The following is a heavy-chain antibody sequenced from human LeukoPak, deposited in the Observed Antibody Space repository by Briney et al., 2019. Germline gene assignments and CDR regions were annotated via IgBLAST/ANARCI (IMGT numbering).Heavy chain of an antibody. CDR3: ARSEGEYCGGDCWDAFDI. V-gene: IGHV4-38-2*02. J-gene: IGHJ3*02. CDR1: GGSISSYY. Sequence: TSETLSLTCTVSGGSISSYYWGWIRQPPGKGLEWIGSIYHSGSTYYNPSLKSRVTISVDTSKNQFSLKLSSVTAADTAVYYCARSEGEYCGGDCWDAFDIWGQGTMVTVSS. D-gene: IGHD2-21*02. CDR2: IYHSGST.